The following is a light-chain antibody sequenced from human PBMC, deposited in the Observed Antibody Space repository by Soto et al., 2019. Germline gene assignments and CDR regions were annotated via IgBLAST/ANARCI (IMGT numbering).Light chain of an antibody. CDR3: QQRSNWPPIT. V-gene: IGKV3D-20*02. CDR1: RTVIRNN. Sequence: EIPLTQCPVTLSLSPGARATLSCSASRTVIRNNLALHQQKPGQPPRPLIYGASSRATGTPDRFSGSGSGTNFTLPINRLEPEDFAVYYCQQRSNWPPITFGQGTRLEIK. CDR2: GAS. J-gene: IGKJ5*01.